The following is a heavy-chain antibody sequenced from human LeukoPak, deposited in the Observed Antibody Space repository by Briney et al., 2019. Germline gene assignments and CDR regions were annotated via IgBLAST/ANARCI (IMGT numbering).Heavy chain of an antibody. D-gene: IGHD3-22*01. J-gene: IGHJ6*03. Sequence: SSETLSLTCTVSGGSISSSSYYWGWIRQPPGKGLEWIGSIYYSGSTYYNPSLKSRVTISVDTSKNQFSLKLSSVTAADTAVYYCARAIVVGHMDVWGKGTTVTISS. CDR2: IYYSGST. V-gene: IGHV4-39*07. CDR1: GGSISSSSYY. CDR3: ARAIVVGHMDV.